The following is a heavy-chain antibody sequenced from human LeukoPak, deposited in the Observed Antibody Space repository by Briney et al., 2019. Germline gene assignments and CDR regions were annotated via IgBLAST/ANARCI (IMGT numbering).Heavy chain of an antibody. CDR2: ISSSGSTK. J-gene: IGHJ4*02. Sequence: GGSLRLSCAVSGFTSGLTFSDYEMNWVRQAPGKGLEWVSYISSSGSTKYYADSVKGRFTISRDNAKNSLYLQMNSLRAEDTAVYYCTTITVAAAFDYWGQGTLVTVSS. D-gene: IGHD6-19*01. CDR1: GFTSGLTFSDYE. V-gene: IGHV3-48*03. CDR3: TTITVAAAFDY.